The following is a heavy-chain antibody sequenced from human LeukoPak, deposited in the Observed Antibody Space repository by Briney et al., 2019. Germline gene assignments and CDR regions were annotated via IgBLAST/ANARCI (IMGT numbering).Heavy chain of an antibody. V-gene: IGHV4-59*08. J-gene: IGHJ4*02. CDR2: AYYSGHT. Sequence: SETLSLTCTVSGGSISDNHWSWIRQPPGKGLEWIGYAYYSGHTNYNSSLKSRVTMSLDTSKSQFSLRLSSVTAADTAGYFCARHPFATPFDYWGPGTLVTVSS. D-gene: IGHD2-15*01. CDR3: ARHPFATPFDY. CDR1: GGSISDNH.